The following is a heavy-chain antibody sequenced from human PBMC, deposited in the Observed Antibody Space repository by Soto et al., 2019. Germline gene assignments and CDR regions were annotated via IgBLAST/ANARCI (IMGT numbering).Heavy chain of an antibody. J-gene: IGHJ6*03. D-gene: IGHD2-15*01. V-gene: IGHV4-59*01. CDR3: ARGVAATLYYYYYMDV. CDR2: IYYSGST. CDR1: GGSISSYY. Sequence: QVQLQESGPGLVKPSETLSLTCTVSGGSISSYYWSWIRQPPGKGLEWIGYIYYSGSTNYNPSLKSRVTISVDTSKNQFSLKLSSVTAADTAVYYCARGVAATLYYYYYMDVWGKGTTVTVSS.